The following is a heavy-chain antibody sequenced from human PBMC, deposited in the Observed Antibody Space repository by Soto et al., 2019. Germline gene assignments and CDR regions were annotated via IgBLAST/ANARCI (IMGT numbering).Heavy chain of an antibody. J-gene: IGHJ2*01. Sequence: PGGSLRLSCGAPGVTFKDYGMHWVRQAPGKGLEWVAVISYDGKQTYYADSVKGRFTISKDKSKRTLFLQMNSLRVDDTAVYYCARDGWGSNWYFDLWRRGTLVTVSS. CDR1: GVTFKDYG. D-gene: IGHD3-16*01. V-gene: IGHV3-30*03. CDR2: ISYDGKQT. CDR3: ARDGWGSNWYFDL.